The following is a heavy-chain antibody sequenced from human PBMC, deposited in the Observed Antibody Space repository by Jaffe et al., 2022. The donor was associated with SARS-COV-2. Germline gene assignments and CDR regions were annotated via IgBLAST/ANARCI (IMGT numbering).Heavy chain of an antibody. CDR1: GFSFTSYT. CDR2: ISSSTTYK. V-gene: IGHV3-21*01. Sequence: EVLLVESGGGLVRPGESLRLSCVASGFSFTSYTLHWVRQAPGKGLEWVSSISSSTTYKYYADSVTGRFTVSRDNANNSVHLHMNSLRADDTAVYYCARSSSTNYQLPHWGQGALVTVSS. CDR3: ARSSSTNYQLPH. D-gene: IGHD2-2*01. J-gene: IGHJ4*02.